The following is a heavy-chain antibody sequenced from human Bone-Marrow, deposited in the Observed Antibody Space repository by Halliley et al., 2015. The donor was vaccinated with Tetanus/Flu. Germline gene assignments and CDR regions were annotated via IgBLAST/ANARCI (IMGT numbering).Heavy chain of an antibody. CDR2: GYYSGST. Sequence: IGYGYYSGSTNSHPSLKSRVPISGDTSKNQISLKLTSVTAADTAVYYCARSRDLAMTTVPLFDLWGQGTLVTVSS. CDR3: ARSRDLAMTTVPLFDL. J-gene: IGHJ4*02. D-gene: IGHD4-17*01. V-gene: IGHV4-59*01.